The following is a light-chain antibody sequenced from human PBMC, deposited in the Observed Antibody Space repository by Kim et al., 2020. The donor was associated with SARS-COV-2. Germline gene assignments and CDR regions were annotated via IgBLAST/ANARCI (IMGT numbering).Light chain of an antibody. CDR1: QSVSSN. CDR2: GAS. V-gene: IGKV3-15*01. CDR3: QQYNNWHT. J-gene: IGKJ2*01. Sequence: LSVSPGERATLSCRASQSVSSNLAWYQQKPGQAPRLLIYGASTRATGIPARFSGSGSGTEFTLTISSLQSEDFAVYYCQQYNNWHTFGQGTKLEIK.